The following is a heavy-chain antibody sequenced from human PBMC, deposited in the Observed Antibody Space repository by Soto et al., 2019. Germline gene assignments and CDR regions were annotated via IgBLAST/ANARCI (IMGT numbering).Heavy chain of an antibody. V-gene: IGHV1-69*01. D-gene: IGHD2-15*01. J-gene: IGHJ4*02. Sequence: QVQLVQSGAEVKKPGSSVKVSCKASGGTFSSYAISWVRQAPGQGLDWMGGIIPIFGTANYAQKFQGRVTITADESTSTAYMELSSLRSEDTAVYYCARDPLYCSGGSCLNPQNYYLDSWGQGTRVTVSS. CDR2: IIPIFGTA. CDR1: GGTFSSYA. CDR3: ARDPLYCSGGSCLNPQNYYLDS.